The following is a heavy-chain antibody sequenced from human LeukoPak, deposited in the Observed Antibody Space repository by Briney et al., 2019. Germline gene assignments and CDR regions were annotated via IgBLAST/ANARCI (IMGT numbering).Heavy chain of an antibody. CDR3: ARPRGGGQQLSLIDY. CDR1: GYLFTSYW. Sequence: GGALRISCKGSGYLFTSYWIGWVRQLPGKGLEWMGISYPGDSDTRYSPSFQGQVTISADKSISTAYLQWSSLKASDTAMYYCARPRGGGQQLSLIDYWGQGTLVTVSS. J-gene: IGHJ4*02. V-gene: IGHV5-51*01. CDR2: SYPGDSDT. D-gene: IGHD6-13*01.